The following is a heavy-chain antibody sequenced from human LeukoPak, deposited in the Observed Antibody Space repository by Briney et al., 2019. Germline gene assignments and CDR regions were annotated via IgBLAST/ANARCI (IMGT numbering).Heavy chain of an antibody. CDR2: IYPGDSDT. J-gene: IGHJ4*02. D-gene: IGHD4-17*01. V-gene: IGHV5-51*01. Sequence: GESLKISCKGSGYSFTSYWIGWVRQMPGKGLEWMGLIYPGDSDTRYSPTFQGQVTISGDKSISTAYLQWSSLKASDTAMYYCARHGPDGGDYKPFDYWGQGTLVTVSS. CDR3: ARHGPDGGDYKPFDY. CDR1: GYSFTSYW.